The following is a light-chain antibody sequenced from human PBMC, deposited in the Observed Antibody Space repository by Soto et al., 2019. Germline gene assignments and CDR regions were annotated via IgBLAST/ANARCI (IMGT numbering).Light chain of an antibody. J-gene: IGKJ1*01. V-gene: IGKV1-5*03. CDR2: KTS. CDR1: QSITNW. Sequence: DIQMTQSPSTLSASVGDRVNITCRASQSITNWLAWYQQKPGKAPKLLIYKTSTLESGVPSRFSGSGSGTEFTLTISSLQPDDFATYYCQQNNTYSTTFGPGTKVEIK. CDR3: QQNNTYSTT.